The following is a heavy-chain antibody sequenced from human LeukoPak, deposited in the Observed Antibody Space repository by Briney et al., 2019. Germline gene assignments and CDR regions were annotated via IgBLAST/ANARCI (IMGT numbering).Heavy chain of an antibody. D-gene: IGHD2-2*01. J-gene: IGHJ4*02. CDR2: IIHSGTT. Sequence: SETLSLTCAVSAYSISRVYYWGWIRQPPGKGLEWIGSIIHSGTTYYNPSLKSRLSISVDTSRNQFSLKLSSVTAADTAVYYCARSPPKGSEYQLLIFDYWGQGTLVTVSS. V-gene: IGHV4-38-2*01. CDR3: ARSPPKGSEYQLLIFDY. CDR1: AYSISRVYY.